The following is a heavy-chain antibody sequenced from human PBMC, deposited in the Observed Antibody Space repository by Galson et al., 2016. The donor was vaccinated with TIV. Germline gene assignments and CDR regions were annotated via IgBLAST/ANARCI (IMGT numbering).Heavy chain of an antibody. V-gene: IGHV5-51*01. CDR3: ARQERGYSDGYRFDP. Sequence: QSGAEVKKPGESLKISCKVSGYNFPTYWIAWVRPMPGKGLEWMGMIYPGDSDTRYSPSFQGQVTISADKSISTAYLQWSSLKASDTAIYYCARQERGYSDGYRFDPWGQGTLVTVSS. CDR2: IYPGDSDT. D-gene: IGHD5-18*01. CDR1: GYNFPTYW. J-gene: IGHJ5*02.